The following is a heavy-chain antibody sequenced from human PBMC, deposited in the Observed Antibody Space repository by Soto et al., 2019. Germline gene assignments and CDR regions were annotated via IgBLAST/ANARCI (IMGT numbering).Heavy chain of an antibody. D-gene: IGHD2-15*01. Sequence: QITLKESGPTLVKPTQTLTLTCTFSGFSLSTGGVGVGWIRQPXXKALEWLALIYWDDDKRYRTSLQNRLTITXDTXXXQVXXXXXXXXXXXXXXXXXXXRNVEVVGGSTNTFDYWGQGALVTVSS. J-gene: IGHJ4*02. V-gene: IGHV2-5*02. CDR2: IYWDDDK. CDR3: XXRNVEVVGGSTNTFDY. CDR1: GFSLSTGGVG.